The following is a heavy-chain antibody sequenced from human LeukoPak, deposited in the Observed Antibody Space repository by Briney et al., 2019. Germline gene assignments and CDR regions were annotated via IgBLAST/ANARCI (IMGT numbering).Heavy chain of an antibody. CDR1: GGTFSSYA. CDR3: ARDPNTVLFNWFDP. Sequence: ASVKVSCKASGGTFSSYAISWVRQAPGQGLEWMGGIIPIFGTANYAQKFQGRVTITADESTSTAYMELSSLRSEDTAVYYCARDPNTVLFNWFDPWGQGTLVTVSS. V-gene: IGHV1-69*13. CDR2: IIPIFGTA. J-gene: IGHJ5*02. D-gene: IGHD3-16*01.